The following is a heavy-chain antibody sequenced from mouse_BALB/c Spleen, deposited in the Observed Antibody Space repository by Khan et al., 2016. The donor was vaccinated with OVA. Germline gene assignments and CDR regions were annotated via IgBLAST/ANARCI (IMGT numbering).Heavy chain of an antibody. Sequence: QVQLQQPGAELARPGASVKLSCKASGYTFTDYYINWVKLRTGQGLEWIGEISPGRGDTYNNEGFKGKATLTADQSSSTAYMQLSSLTSEASAVYFCARRNYFGYTFAYWGQGTLVTVSA. D-gene: IGHD1-2*01. CDR1: GYTFTDYY. J-gene: IGHJ3*01. CDR3: ARRNYFGYTFAY. CDR2: ISPGRGDT. V-gene: IGHV1-77*01.